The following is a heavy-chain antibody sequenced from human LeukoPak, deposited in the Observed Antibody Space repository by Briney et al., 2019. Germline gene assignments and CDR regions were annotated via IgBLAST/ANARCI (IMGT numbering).Heavy chain of an antibody. CDR1: GGSINNYY. V-gene: IGHV4-59*01. D-gene: IGHD1-1*01. J-gene: IGHJ6*04. CDR2: IYYSGST. Sequence: SETLSLTCTVSGGSINNYYWSWIRQPPGKGLEWIGYIYYSGSTNYNPSLKSRVTISVHTSKNQFSLKLSSVTAADTAVYYCARDGNWNDRDVHYYYGMDVWGKGITVTVSS. CDR3: ARDGNWNDRDVHYYYGMDV.